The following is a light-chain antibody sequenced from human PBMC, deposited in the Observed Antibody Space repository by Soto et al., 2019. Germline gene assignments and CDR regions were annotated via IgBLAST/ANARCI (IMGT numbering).Light chain of an antibody. J-gene: IGKJ3*01. V-gene: IGKV1-9*01. CDR1: QGISSY. Sequence: DIQLTQSPSFLSASVGDRVTITCRASQGISSYLAWYQQKPGKAPKLLIYAASTLQSGVPSRFSGSGSGTEFTLTMSSLQPEDFSTYYCQQGGTFGPGTKVDI. CDR3: QQGGT. CDR2: AAS.